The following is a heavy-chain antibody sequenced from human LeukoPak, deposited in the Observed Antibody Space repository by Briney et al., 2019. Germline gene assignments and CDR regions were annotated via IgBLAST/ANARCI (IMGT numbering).Heavy chain of an antibody. CDR1: GGSISSYY. V-gene: IGHV4-59*08. D-gene: IGHD3-9*01. J-gene: IGHJ3*02. CDR3: ARLRYFDWFPAFDI. CDR2: IYYSGST. Sequence: SETLSLTCTVSGGSISSYYWSWIRQPPGKGLEWIGYIYYSGSTNYNPSLKSRVTISVDTSKNQFSLKLSSVTAADTAVYYCARLRYFDWFPAFDIWGQGTMVTVSS.